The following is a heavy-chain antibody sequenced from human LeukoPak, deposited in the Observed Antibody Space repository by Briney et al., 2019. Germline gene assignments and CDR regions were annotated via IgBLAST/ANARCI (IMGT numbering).Heavy chain of an antibody. CDR2: IKQDGSEK. CDR3: AREDVWFGEWNWFDP. V-gene: IGHV3-7*01. J-gene: IGHJ5*02. D-gene: IGHD3-10*01. Sequence: GVSLRLSCAASGFTFSSYWTSWVRQAPGKGLEWVANIKQDGSEKYYVDSVKGRFTISRDNAKNSLYLQMNSLRAEDTAVYYCAREDVWFGEWNWFDPWGQGTLVTVSS. CDR1: GFTFSSYW.